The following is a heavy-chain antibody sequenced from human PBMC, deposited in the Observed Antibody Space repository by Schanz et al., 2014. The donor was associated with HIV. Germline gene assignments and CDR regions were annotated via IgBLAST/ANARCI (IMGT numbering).Heavy chain of an antibody. V-gene: IGHV3-23*01. CDR2: ISGSDGDT. CDR1: GFTFSSYA. Sequence: EVQLLESGGGLVQPGGSLRLSCAASGFTFSSYAMTWVRQAPGKGLDWVSTISGSDGDTYYADSVKGRFTISRDNSRNALYLHMNSLRAEDTAIYHCAKDGGSRGRRRGMDVWGQGTTVTVSS. D-gene: IGHD3-10*01. CDR3: AKDGGSRGRRRGMDV. J-gene: IGHJ6*02.